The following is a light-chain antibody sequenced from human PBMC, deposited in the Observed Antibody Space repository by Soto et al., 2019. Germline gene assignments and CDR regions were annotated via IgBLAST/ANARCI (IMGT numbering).Light chain of an antibody. CDR1: QSISIW. CDR3: QQYNSYV. V-gene: IGKV1-5*03. J-gene: IGKJ3*01. Sequence: DIQMTQSPSTLPASVGDRATITCRASQSISIWLAWYQQKPGTAPKLLIYKASSIESGVPTRFSGSGSGTDFTLTISSLQPEDFATYYCQQYNSYVFGPGTKVDIK. CDR2: KAS.